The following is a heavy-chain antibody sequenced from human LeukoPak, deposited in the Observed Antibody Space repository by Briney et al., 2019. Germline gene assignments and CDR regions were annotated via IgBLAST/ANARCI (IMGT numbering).Heavy chain of an antibody. CDR3: AREGEARSPQYAFDI. V-gene: IGHV3-21*04. CDR1: GFTFSSFS. J-gene: IGHJ3*02. CDR2: ISSGGDYK. D-gene: IGHD5-12*01. Sequence: PGGSLRLSCAASGFTFSSFSMNWVRQAPGKGLELVSSISSGGDYKHYADSVKGRLTISRDNAKNSLFLQMNSLRAEDTAVYYCAREGEARSPQYAFDIWGQGTNVNGSS.